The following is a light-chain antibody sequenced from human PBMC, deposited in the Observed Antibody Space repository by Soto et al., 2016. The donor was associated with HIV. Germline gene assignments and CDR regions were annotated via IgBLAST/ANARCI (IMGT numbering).Light chain of an antibody. CDR3: QQYNSYSKT. Sequence: DIQMTQSPSTLSASVGDRVTITCRASQSISSWLAWYQQKPGKAPKLLIYKASSLESGVPSRFSGSGSGTEFTLTISGLQPDDFATYYCQQYNSYSKTFGLGDQSWRSN. J-gene: IGKJ2*01. CDR1: QSISSW. V-gene: IGKV1-5*03. CDR2: KAS.